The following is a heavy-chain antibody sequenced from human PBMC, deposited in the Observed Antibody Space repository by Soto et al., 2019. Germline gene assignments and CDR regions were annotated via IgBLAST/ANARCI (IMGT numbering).Heavy chain of an antibody. D-gene: IGHD6-6*01. Sequence: GGSLRLSCEASGFIFSSYAITWVRQAPGKGLEWVSTISVTGVNTYYADSVKGRFTVSRDNSKNTVWLQMNSLRAADSSVYYCAKDSVHNLYRTSSLEDCFGPWGQGTLVTVS. J-gene: IGHJ5*02. CDR3: AKDSVHNLYRTSSLEDCFGP. CDR2: ISVTGVNT. V-gene: IGHV3-23*01. CDR1: GFIFSSYA.